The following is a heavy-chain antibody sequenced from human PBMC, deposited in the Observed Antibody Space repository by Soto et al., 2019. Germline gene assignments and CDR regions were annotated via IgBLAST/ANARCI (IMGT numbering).Heavy chain of an antibody. D-gene: IGHD2-21*02. Sequence: QVLLVQSGAEVKKPGASVTVSCKASGYSFTNFFIHWVRQAPGQGLEWMGMINPSGGSTRYTQRFQGRVSMTSDTSTRTAYMELTSLRYEDTGVYFCARADEAVTAENFDFWGQGTLVTVSS. CDR3: ARADEAVTAENFDF. CDR2: INPSGGST. J-gene: IGHJ4*02. CDR1: GYSFTNFF. V-gene: IGHV1-46*01.